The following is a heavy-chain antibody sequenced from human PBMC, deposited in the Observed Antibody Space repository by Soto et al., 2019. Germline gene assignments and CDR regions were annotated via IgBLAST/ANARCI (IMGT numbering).Heavy chain of an antibody. CDR3: ARDGGVVTAILSGYYGMDV. J-gene: IGHJ6*02. Sequence: SETLSLTCTVSGGSISSYYWSWIRQPPGKGLEWIGYIYYSGSTNYNPSLKSRVTISRDNAKNSLYLQMNSLRAEDTAVYYCARDGGVVTAILSGYYGMDVWGQGTTVTVS. D-gene: IGHD2-21*02. CDR1: GGSISSYY. CDR2: IYYSGST. V-gene: IGHV4-59*12.